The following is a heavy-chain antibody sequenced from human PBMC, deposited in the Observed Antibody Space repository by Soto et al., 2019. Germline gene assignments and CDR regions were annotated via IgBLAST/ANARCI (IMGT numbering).Heavy chain of an antibody. J-gene: IGHJ4*02. Sequence: QVQLVQSGAEVKNPGASVKVSCKTSGYTFTSNGISWVRQAPGHGLEWMGWISAYNGNTNYAQNFQGRVTMGRDTSTSTAYMGLRSLRSDDTAVYYCARDRGSSSWYEFDYWGQGTLVTVSS. CDR2: ISAYNGNT. CDR3: ARDRGSSSWYEFDY. D-gene: IGHD6-13*01. CDR1: GYTFTSNG. V-gene: IGHV1-18*01.